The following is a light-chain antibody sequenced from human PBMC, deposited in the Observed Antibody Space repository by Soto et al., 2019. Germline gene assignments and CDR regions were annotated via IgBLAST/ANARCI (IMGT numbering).Light chain of an antibody. Sequence: QSALTQPRSVSGSPGHSVAISCTGTSSDDGGYTYVAWYRQYPGKATKLMLYDVSKRPSGVPDRFSGSKSGNTASLTISGLQAEDEADYYCCSYAGRYIVVFGGGTKLTVL. V-gene: IGLV2-11*01. CDR3: CSYAGRYIVV. J-gene: IGLJ2*01. CDR1: SSDDGGYTY. CDR2: DVS.